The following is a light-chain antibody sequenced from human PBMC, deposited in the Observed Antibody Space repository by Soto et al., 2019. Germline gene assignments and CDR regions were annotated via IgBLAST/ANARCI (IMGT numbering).Light chain of an antibody. J-gene: IGLJ1*01. CDR1: SSDVGGYSY. V-gene: IGLV2-14*01. CDR3: ASYPTSSTYV. CDR2: DVS. Sequence: QSALTQPASVSGSPGQSIAISCTGTSSDVGGYSYVSWYQQQPGKAPKLVISDVSNRPSGVSDRFSGSKSGNTASLTISGLQTEDEADYYCASYPTSSTYVFGTGTQLTVL.